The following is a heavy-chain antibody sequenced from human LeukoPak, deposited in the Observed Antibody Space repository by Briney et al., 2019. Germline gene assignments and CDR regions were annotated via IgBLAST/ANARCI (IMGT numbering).Heavy chain of an antibody. CDR2: IYYSGST. J-gene: IGHJ4*02. D-gene: IGHD6-19*01. CDR1: GYSISSGYY. CDR3: ARVNMQWLVTGFDY. V-gene: IGHV4-38-2*02. Sequence: SETLSLTCTVSGYSISSGYYWGWIRQPPGKGLEWIGSIYYSGSTYYNPSLKSRVTISVDTSKNQFSLKLSSVTAADTAVYYCARVNMQWLVTGFDYWGQGTLVTVSS.